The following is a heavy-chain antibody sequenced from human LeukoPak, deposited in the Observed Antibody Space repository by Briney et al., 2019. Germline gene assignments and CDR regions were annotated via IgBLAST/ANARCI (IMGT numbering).Heavy chain of an antibody. V-gene: IGHV3-66*01. CDR2: IYTGGST. D-gene: IGHD3-10*01. Sequence: GGSLRLSCAASGFTVSSNYMSWVRQAPGKGLEWVSLIYTGGSTYYADSVKGRFIISRDNSKNTVYLQVNSLRVEDTSVYYCYYASGSYPWGQGTLVTVTS. CDR1: GFTVSSNY. CDR3: YYASGSYP. J-gene: IGHJ5*02.